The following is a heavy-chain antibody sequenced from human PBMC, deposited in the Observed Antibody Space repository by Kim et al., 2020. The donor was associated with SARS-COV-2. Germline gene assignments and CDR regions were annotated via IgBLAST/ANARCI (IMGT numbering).Heavy chain of an antibody. V-gene: IGHV4-31*03. J-gene: IGHJ4*02. CDR1: GGSFSSGCYC. CDR2: HYDSAST. Sequence: SETLSLTCTVSGGSFSSGCYCWIWIRQHPGQGLEGIRYHYDSASTYYNPTLKSRVTISIATSKNQFSLKLSSVTAAATAVYSCAAQLYQLLGIFDYWVQG. D-gene: IGHD2-2*01. CDR3: AAQLYQLLGIFDY.